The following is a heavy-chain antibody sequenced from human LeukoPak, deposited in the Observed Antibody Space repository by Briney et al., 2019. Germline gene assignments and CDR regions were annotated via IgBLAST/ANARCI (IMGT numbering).Heavy chain of an antibody. Sequence: PGGSLRLSCAASGFTFSSYAMSWVRQAQGKGLEWVSVIYSGGSTYYADSVKGRFTISRDNSKNTLYLQMNSLRAEDTAVYYCARDETTGFDYWGQGTLVTVSS. CDR3: ARDETTGFDY. CDR1: GFTFSSYA. D-gene: IGHD1/OR15-1a*01. J-gene: IGHJ4*02. CDR2: IYSGGST. V-gene: IGHV3-66*01.